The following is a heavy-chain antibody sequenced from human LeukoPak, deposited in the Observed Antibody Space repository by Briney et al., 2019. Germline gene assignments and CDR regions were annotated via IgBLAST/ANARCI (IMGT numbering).Heavy chain of an antibody. J-gene: IGHJ3*02. CDR3: ARHPSTTDSFDI. D-gene: IGHD1-14*01. CDR2: VYGTGNT. CDR1: GGSISSYY. V-gene: IGHV4-59*08. Sequence: SETLSLTCTVSGGSISSYYWSWIRQPPGKGLEWIGCVYGTGNTNYNPSLKSRLTISEDTSRNQFSLKISSVTAADTAVYYCARHPSTTDSFDIWGQGTVVTVSS.